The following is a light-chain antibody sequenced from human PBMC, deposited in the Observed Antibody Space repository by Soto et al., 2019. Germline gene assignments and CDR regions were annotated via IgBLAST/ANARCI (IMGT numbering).Light chain of an antibody. V-gene: IGKV3-15*01. J-gene: IGKJ1*01. CDR1: QNIYSN. Sequence: IVMTQSPATLSVSPGERATLSCRASQNIYSNIAWYQQRPGQAPRLLIYRASTRATGVPARFSGSGSGTEFTLTSSSLQSEDFTVYSCLQYHNLWAFGQGNKVEIK. CDR3: LQYHNLWA. CDR2: RAS.